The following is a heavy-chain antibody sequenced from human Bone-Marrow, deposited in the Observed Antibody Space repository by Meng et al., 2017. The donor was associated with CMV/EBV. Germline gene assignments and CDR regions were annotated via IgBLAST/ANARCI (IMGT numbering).Heavy chain of an antibody. V-gene: IGHV4-59*01. Sequence: GSLRLSCTVSGGSISSYYWSWIRQPPGKGLEWIGYIYYSGSTYYNPSLKSRVTISVDTSKNQFSLKLSSVTAADTVVYYCARVDRTPDYYQLLFQGAFDIWGQGTMVTVSS. CDR2: IYYSGST. D-gene: IGHD2-2*01. CDR1: GGSISSYY. CDR3: ARVDRTPDYYQLLFQGAFDI. J-gene: IGHJ3*02.